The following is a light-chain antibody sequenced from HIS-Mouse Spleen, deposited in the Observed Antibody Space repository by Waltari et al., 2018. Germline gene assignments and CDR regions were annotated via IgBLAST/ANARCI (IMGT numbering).Light chain of an antibody. CDR1: ALPKQS. Sequence: SYELTQPPSVSVSLGQMARITCSGDALPKQSAYWYQQKPGQFPVLVIYKDSERPSGIPERFSGSSSGTIVTLTISGVQAEDEADYYCLSADSSGTWVFGGGTKLTVL. V-gene: IGLV3-16*01. J-gene: IGLJ3*02. CDR3: LSADSSGTWV. CDR2: KDS.